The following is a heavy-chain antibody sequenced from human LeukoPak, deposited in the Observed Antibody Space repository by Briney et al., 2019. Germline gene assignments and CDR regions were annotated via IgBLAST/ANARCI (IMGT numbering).Heavy chain of an antibody. J-gene: IGHJ6*02. CDR2: IIPIFGTA. CDR1: GGTFSSYA. CDR3: ARGVVSSSSEGYYYYYGMDV. Sequence: SVKVSCKASGGTFSSYAISWVRQAPGQGLEWMGGIIPIFGTANYAQKFQGRVTITADESTSTAYMELSSLRSEDTAVYYCARGVVSSSSEGYYYYYGMDVWGQGTTVTVSS. D-gene: IGHD6-6*01. V-gene: IGHV1-69*01.